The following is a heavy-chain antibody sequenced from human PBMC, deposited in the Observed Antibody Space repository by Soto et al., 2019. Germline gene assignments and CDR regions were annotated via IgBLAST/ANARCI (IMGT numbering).Heavy chain of an antibody. J-gene: IGHJ4*02. CDR1: GFTFNSYV. CDR2: ISRSGRGSA. D-gene: IGHD3-22*01. CDR3: ARGRYLDSSDYWVANLPFDH. V-gene: IGHV3-23*01. Sequence: GGSLRLSCAASGFTFNSYVMTWVRQAPGEGLEWVSSISRSGRGSAYYADSVKGRFTISRDNSENTLFLQMNNLRDEDTALYYCARGRYLDSSDYWVANLPFDHWGLGTLVTVS.